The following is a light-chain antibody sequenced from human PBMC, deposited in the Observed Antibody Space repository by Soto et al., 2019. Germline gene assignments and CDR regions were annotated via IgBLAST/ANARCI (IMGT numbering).Light chain of an antibody. CDR2: GAS. V-gene: IGKV3D-15*01. Sequence: ETVMAQSPATLSVSPGEGATLSCRASQSVSGKLAWYQQKPGQAPRLLISGASTRASGIPARFSGGGSGTEFTLTISSLQSEDFAVYFCQQYNDWPRTFGGGTRVEIK. CDR1: QSVSGK. J-gene: IGKJ4*01. CDR3: QQYNDWPRT.